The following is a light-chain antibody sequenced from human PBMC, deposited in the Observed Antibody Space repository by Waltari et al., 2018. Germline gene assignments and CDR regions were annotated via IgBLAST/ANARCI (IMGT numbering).Light chain of an antibody. CDR1: SSHFGAGEG. CDR2: GDT. Sequence: QSVLTQPPSVSGAPGQRVTLSCPGTSSHFGAGEGVHRDQPDPGTAPKLLIFGDTNRPSGVPDRISGSRSGTSASLAIAGLQAEDEAVYYCQSFDSSLSGHHVFGTGTKVTVL. CDR3: QSFDSSLSGHHV. V-gene: IGLV1-40*01. J-gene: IGLJ1*01.